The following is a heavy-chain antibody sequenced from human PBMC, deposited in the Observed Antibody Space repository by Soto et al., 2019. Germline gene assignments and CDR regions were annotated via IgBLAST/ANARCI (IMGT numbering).Heavy chain of an antibody. CDR3: ARHQTVDYYYYGMDV. CDR2: IDPSDSYT. V-gene: IGHV5-10-1*01. Sequence: GESLKISCKGSGYSFTSYWISWVRQMPGKGLEWMGRIDPSDSYTNYSPSFQGHVTISADKSISTAYLQWSSLKASDTAMYYCARHQTVDYYYYGMDVWGQGTTVTVSS. CDR1: GYSFTSYW. J-gene: IGHJ6*02.